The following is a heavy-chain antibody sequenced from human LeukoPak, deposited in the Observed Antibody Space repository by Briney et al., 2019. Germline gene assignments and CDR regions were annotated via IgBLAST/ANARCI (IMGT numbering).Heavy chain of an antibody. CDR3: AKRNTGGSQRDSYFDY. CDR1: GFTFSSYS. J-gene: IGHJ4*02. Sequence: GGSLRLSCAASGFTFSSYSMNWVRQAPGKGLEWVSSISSSSSYIYYADSVKGRFTISRDNAKNSLYLQMNSLRAEDTAVYYCAKRNTGGSQRDSYFDYWGQGTLVTVSS. V-gene: IGHV3-21*04. CDR2: ISSSSSYI. D-gene: IGHD3-16*01.